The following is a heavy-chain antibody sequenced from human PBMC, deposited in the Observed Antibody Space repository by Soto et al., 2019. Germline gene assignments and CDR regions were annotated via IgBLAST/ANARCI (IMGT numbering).Heavy chain of an antibody. Sequence: QVQLVQSGAEVKKPGSSVKVSCKASGGTFSSYAISWVRQAPGQGLEWMGGIIPIFGTANYAQKFQGRVTITADESTSTAYMELGSLRSGDTAVYYCARESIVGATNRRRRWFDPWGQGTLVTVSS. CDR3: ARESIVGATNRRRRWFDP. CDR1: GGTFSSYA. J-gene: IGHJ5*02. CDR2: IIPIFGTA. V-gene: IGHV1-69*12. D-gene: IGHD1-26*01.